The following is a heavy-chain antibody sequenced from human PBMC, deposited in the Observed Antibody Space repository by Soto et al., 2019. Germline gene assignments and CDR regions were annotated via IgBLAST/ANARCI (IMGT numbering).Heavy chain of an antibody. CDR3: ARRAPLGYCTNGVCSSNDY. V-gene: IGHV1-18*01. J-gene: IGHJ4*02. D-gene: IGHD2-8*01. Sequence: ASVKVSCKASGYTFTSYGISWVRQAPGQGLEWMGWISAYNGNTNYAQKLQGRVTMTTDTSTSTAYMELRSLRSDDTAVYYCARRAPLGYCTNGVCSSNDYWGQGTLVTVSS. CDR1: GYTFTSYG. CDR2: ISAYNGNT.